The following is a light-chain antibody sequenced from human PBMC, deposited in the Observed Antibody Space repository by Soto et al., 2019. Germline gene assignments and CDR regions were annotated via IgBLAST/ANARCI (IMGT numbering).Light chain of an antibody. J-gene: IGKJ1*01. CDR2: AAS. CDR3: QQSYVNRT. CDR1: QSIRGF. Sequence: GGRVTITCRASQSIRGFLNWFQQKPGKAPKLLIYAASNLQSGVPSRFSGSGSGTDFTLTISSLQPEDFATYYCQQSYVNRTWGQGTKVDIX. V-gene: IGKV1-39*01.